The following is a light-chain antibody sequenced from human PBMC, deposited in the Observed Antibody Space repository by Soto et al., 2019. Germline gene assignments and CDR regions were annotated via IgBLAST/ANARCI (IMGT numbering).Light chain of an antibody. V-gene: IGKV3-20*01. J-gene: IGKJ1*01. CDR3: QDFESPQWT. Sequence: VLTQSPDTLSLSPGDRATLSCRANQRASRQYLSWYQQRPGQPPRLLIYSVSMRADGVPDRFSGSGAGSECTLTINSLEPEDVAVYYCQDFESPQWTCGQGTK. CDR2: SVS. CDR1: QRASRQY.